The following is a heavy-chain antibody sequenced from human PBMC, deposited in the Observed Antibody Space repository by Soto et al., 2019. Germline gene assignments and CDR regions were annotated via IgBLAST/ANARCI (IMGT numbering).Heavy chain of an antibody. V-gene: IGHV3-7*01. CDR2: IKQDGSEK. D-gene: IGHD6-13*01. Sequence: EVQVVESGGGLVQPGGSLRLSCAASGFTLSTYWMTWVRQAPGKGLEWVANIKQDGSEKYYVDSVKGRFTVSRDNAKNSLYLQMNGLSTEDTAVYYCGTADRGTAAGGTVQWGQGTLVTVSS. J-gene: IGHJ4*02. CDR1: GFTLSTYW. CDR3: GTADRGTAAGGTVQ.